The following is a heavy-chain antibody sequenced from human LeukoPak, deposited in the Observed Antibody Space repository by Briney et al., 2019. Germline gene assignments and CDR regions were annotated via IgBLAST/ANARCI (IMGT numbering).Heavy chain of an antibody. Sequence: SETLSLTCAVYGGSFSGYYWSWIRQPPGKGLEWIGEINHSGSTNYNPSLKSRVTISVDTSKNQFSLKLSSVTAADTAVYYCARVTAAAGTLFDYWGQGTLVTVSS. CDR3: ARVTAAAGTLFDY. J-gene: IGHJ4*02. D-gene: IGHD6-13*01. CDR1: GGSFSGYY. CDR2: INHSGST. V-gene: IGHV4-34*01.